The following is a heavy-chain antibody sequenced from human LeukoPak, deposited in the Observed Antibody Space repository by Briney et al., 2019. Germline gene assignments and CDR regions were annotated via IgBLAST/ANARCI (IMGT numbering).Heavy chain of an antibody. CDR1: GYTFTSYY. CDR2: INPSGGST. D-gene: IGHD6-6*01. V-gene: IGHV1-46*01. CDR3: ARYSSSSLFDY. J-gene: IGHJ4*02. Sequence: ASVKVSCXASGYTFTSYYMHWVRLAPGQGLEWMGIINPSGGSTSYAQKFQGRVTMTRDTSTSTVYMELSSLRSEDTAVYYCARYSSSSLFDYWGQGTLVTVSS.